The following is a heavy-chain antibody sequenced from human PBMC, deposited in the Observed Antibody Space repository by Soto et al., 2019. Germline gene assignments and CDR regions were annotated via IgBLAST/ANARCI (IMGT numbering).Heavy chain of an antibody. CDR2: IIPILCIA. J-gene: IGHJ5*02. Sequence: SVKVSCKASGGTFSSYTISWVRQAPGQGLEWMGRIIPILCIANYAQKFQGRVTITADKSTSTAYMELSSLRSEDTAVYYCARGTREYNWFDPWGQGTLVTVS. CDR3: ARGTREYNWFDP. V-gene: IGHV1-69*02. CDR1: GGTFSSYT. D-gene: IGHD1-1*01.